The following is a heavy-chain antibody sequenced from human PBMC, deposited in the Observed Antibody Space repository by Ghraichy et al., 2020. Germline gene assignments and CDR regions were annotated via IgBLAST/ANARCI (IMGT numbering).Heavy chain of an antibody. Sequence: ESLNITCAVYVDSFSGYFWNWIRQPPGKGLEWIGEVSQSGSTNYNPSLKGRVTISIDTSKNKFSLKLRSVTAADKATYYCARYKTTVIANSFDRWGHGPLVTVS. D-gene: IGHD3-22*01. CDR3: ARYKTTVIANSFDR. CDR1: VDSFSGYF. J-gene: IGHJ2*01. V-gene: IGHV4-34*01. CDR2: VSQSGST.